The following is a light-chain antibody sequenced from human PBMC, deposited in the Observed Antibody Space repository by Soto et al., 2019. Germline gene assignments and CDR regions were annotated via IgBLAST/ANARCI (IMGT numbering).Light chain of an antibody. CDR3: SSYTSSSAPSAV. CDR2: DVS. CDR1: SSDVGGYNY. J-gene: IGLJ7*01. V-gene: IGLV2-14*01. Sequence: QSALTQPASVSGSPGQSITISCTGTSSDVGGYNYVSWYQQHPGKAPKLMIYDVSNRPSGVSNRFSGSKSGNTASLTISGLQAECEADYFCSSYTSSSAPSAVFGGGTQLTVL.